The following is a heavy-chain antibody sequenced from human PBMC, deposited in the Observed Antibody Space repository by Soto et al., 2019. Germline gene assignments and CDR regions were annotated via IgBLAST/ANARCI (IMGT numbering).Heavy chain of an antibody. D-gene: IGHD6-19*01. V-gene: IGHV5-51*01. CDR1: GYSFTTHW. CDR2: IYPGDSDT. CDR3: ARRYSGWEFFDS. Sequence: EVQLVQSGAEVKKPGESVKISCEASGYSFTTHWIAWVRQMPGKGLEWMGIIYPGDSDTRYSPSFQGQVTISADKSISTAYLHWSSLRASDSAMYYCARRYSGWEFFDSWGQGTLVTVSS. J-gene: IGHJ4*02.